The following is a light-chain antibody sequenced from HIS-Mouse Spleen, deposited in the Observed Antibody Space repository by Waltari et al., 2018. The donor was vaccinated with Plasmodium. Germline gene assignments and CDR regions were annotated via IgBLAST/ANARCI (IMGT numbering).Light chain of an antibody. CDR1: ALPNKY. CDR3: YSTDSSGNHRV. V-gene: IGLV3-10*01. Sequence: SYELTQPPSVSVSPVQTARITCSGDALPNKYAYWYQQNSGQAPVLVIYEDSKRPSGIPERFSGSSSGTMATLTISGAQVEDEADYYCYSTDSSGNHRVFGGGTKLTVL. CDR2: EDS. J-gene: IGLJ3*02.